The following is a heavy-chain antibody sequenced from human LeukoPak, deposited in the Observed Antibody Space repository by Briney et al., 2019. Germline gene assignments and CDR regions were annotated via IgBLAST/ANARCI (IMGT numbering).Heavy chain of an antibody. CDR2: ISSSGSTI. CDR1: GFTFSDYY. J-gene: IGHJ6*02. V-gene: IGHV3-11*01. D-gene: IGHD4-17*01. CDR3: ARDGLRQYYYYYYGMDV. Sequence: GGSLRLSCAASGFTFSDYYMSWIRQAPGKGLEWVSYISSSGSTIYYADSVKGRFTISRDNAKNSLYLQMNSLRAEDTAVYYCARDGLRQYYYYYYGMDVWGQGTTVTVSS.